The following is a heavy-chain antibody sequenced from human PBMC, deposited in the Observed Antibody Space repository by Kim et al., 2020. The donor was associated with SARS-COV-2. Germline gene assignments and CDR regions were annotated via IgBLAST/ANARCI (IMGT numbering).Heavy chain of an antibody. CDR2: IIFKTGVT. CDR1: GYTFTGDY. J-gene: IGHJ4*02. CDR3: ARDGGRWNFDS. D-gene: IGHD3-16*01. V-gene: IGHV1-2*06. Sequence: ASVKVSCKPSGYTFTGDYLHWVRQAPGQGLEWMGRIIFKTGVTLYAQKFQGRVTMTRDTSISSVYMELNSLTSGDTAIYYCARDGGRWNFDSWGQGTLVTVSS.